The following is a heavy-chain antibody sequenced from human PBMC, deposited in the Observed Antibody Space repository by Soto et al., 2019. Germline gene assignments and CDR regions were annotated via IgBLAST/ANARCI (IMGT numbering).Heavy chain of an antibody. V-gene: IGHV3-9*01. CDR3: AKGFKWHPEGYFDY. Sequence: EVQLVESGGGLVQPGRSLRLSCAASGFTFDDYAMHWVRQAPGKGLEWVSSISWNSGSIAYADSVKGRFTISRDNAKNSLYLQMNSLRAEDTALYYCAKGFKWHPEGYFDYWGQGTLVSVSS. CDR2: ISWNSGSI. D-gene: IGHD5-12*01. CDR1: GFTFDDYA. J-gene: IGHJ4*02.